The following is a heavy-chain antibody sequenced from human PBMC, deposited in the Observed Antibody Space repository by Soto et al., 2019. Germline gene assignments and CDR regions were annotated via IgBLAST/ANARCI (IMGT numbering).Heavy chain of an antibody. CDR2: INHSGST. Sequence: QVQLQQWGAGLLKPSETLSLTCAVYGGSFSGYYWSWIRQPPGKGLEWIGEINHSGSTNYNPSLKRRVTISVDTSKNQFSLKLSSVTAADTAVYYCARGAWGRSFDYWGQGTLVTVSS. J-gene: IGHJ4*02. V-gene: IGHV4-34*01. CDR1: GGSFSGYY. D-gene: IGHD3-16*01. CDR3: ARGAWGRSFDY.